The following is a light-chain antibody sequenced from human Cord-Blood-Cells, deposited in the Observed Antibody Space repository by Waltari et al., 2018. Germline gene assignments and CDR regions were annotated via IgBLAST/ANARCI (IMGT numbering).Light chain of an antibody. CDR3: CSYAGSSTWV. V-gene: IGLV2-23*01. Sequence: QSALTQPASVSGSPGQSITIPCTGTSSDVGSYNLVSWYQQRPGKAPKLMIYEGSKRPSGVSNRFSGSKSGNTASLTISGLQAEDEADYYCCSYAGSSTWVFGGGTKLTVL. CDR1: SSDVGSYNL. CDR2: EGS. J-gene: IGLJ3*02.